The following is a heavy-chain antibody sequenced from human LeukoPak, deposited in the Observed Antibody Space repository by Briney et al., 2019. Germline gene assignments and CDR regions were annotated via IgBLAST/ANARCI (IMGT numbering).Heavy chain of an antibody. D-gene: IGHD3-16*01. J-gene: IGHJ5*02. CDR3: ARVGWGNVAAYPNWLEP. CDR1: GGSISSNSHY. Sequence: SETLSLTCTVSGGSISSNSHYWGWIRQPPGTGLEWIANIFHNGNTAYNPSLKPRVNISIATSQNQVSLRLSSVTAADTAVYYCARVGWGNVAAYPNWLEPWGQGTVVTVSS. CDR2: IFHNGNT. V-gene: IGHV4-39*07.